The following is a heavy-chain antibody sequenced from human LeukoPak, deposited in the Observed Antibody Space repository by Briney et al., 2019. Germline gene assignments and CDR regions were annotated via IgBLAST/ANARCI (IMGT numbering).Heavy chain of an antibody. J-gene: IGHJ4*02. CDR3: ARDGSAMWPLYYFDY. CDR2: INPNSGGT. Sequence: VASVKVSCKASGYTFTSYGISWVRQAPGQGLEWMGWINPNSGGTNYAQKFQGRVTMTRDTSISTAYMELSRLRSDDMAVYYCARDGSAMWPLYYFDYWGQGTLVTVSS. V-gene: IGHV1-2*02. CDR1: GYTFTSYG. D-gene: IGHD2-2*01.